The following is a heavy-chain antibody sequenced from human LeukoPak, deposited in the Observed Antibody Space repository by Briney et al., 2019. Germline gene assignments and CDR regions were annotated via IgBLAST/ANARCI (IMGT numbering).Heavy chain of an antibody. CDR2: IKQDGSEK. J-gene: IGHJ3*02. D-gene: IGHD1-26*01. CDR3: ARAPLLWVPDAFDI. V-gene: IGHV3-7*01. CDR1: GFTFSSYA. Sequence: GGSLRLSCAASGFTFSSYAMTWVRQAPGKGPEWVANIKQDGSEKNYVDSVKGRFTISRDNSKNTLYLQMNSLRAEDTAVYYCARAPLLWVPDAFDIWGQGTMVTVSS.